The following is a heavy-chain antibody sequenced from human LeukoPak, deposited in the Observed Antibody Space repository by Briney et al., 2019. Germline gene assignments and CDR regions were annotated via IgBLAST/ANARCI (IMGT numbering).Heavy chain of an antibody. CDR1: GFTFSSYG. Sequence: PGGSLRLSCAASGFTFSSYGMHWVRQAPGKGLEWVAVISYDGSNKYYADSVKGRFTISRDNSKNTLYLQMNSLRVEDTAVYYCARLSVEDYYDSTGYYYYYYMDVWGKGTTVTVSS. J-gene: IGHJ6*03. CDR2: ISYDGSNK. V-gene: IGHV3-30*03. D-gene: IGHD3-22*01. CDR3: ARLSVEDYYDSTGYYYYYYMDV.